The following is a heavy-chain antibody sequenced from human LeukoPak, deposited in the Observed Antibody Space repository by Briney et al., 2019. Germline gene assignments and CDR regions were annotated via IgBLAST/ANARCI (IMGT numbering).Heavy chain of an antibody. J-gene: IGHJ6*03. CDR2: INPNSGGT. CDR1: GYTFTSYD. Sequence: GASVKVSCKASGYTFTSYDINWVRQATGQGLEWMGWINPNSGGTNYAQKFQGRVTMTRDTSISTAYMELSRLRSDDTAVYYCARGNGIAAAGTSPPRSYYYYYMDVWGKGTTVTVSS. D-gene: IGHD6-13*01. V-gene: IGHV1-2*02. CDR3: ARGNGIAAAGTSPPRSYYYYYMDV.